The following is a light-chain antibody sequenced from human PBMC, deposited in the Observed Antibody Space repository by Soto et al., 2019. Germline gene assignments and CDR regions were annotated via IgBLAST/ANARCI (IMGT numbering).Light chain of an antibody. CDR1: SGHSSNT. Sequence: QPVLTQSPSASASLGASVKLTCTLSSGHSSNTIAWHQQRPDKGPRYVMQLTSDGSHTKGDGIPDRFSGSSSGAERYLTISSLQSEDEADYYCQAWGTGFHWVFGGGTQLTVL. CDR2: LTSDGSH. V-gene: IGLV4-69*01. J-gene: IGLJ3*02. CDR3: QAWGTGFHWV.